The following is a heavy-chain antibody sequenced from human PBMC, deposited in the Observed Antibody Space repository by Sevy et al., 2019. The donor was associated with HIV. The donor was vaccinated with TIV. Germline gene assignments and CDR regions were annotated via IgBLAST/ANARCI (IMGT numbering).Heavy chain of an antibody. CDR2: ISYDGTNQ. V-gene: IGHV3-30*18. Sequence: GGSLRLSCAASGFTFTTSGMHWVRQAPGRGLEWVAVISYDGTNQNYADSVKGRFIISRDNSKNTLSLQMNSLRTEDTAVYYCAKEAIVAVTASPNCFDYWGQGVLVTVSS. J-gene: IGHJ4*02. D-gene: IGHD2-21*02. CDR3: AKEAIVAVTASPNCFDY. CDR1: GFTFTTSG.